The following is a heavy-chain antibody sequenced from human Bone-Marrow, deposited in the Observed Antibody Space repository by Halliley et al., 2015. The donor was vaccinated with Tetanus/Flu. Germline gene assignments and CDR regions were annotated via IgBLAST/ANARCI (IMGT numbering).Heavy chain of an antibody. V-gene: IGHV4-34*01. CDR3: ARGEDFDYLLPSF. J-gene: IGHJ4*02. CDR2: FTHSGST. Sequence: TLSLTCAVYGGSFRGYYWSWIRQPPGKGLEWIGEFTHSGSTNYNPSLKSRVTISVDTSTNQFSLKLTSMTAADTAVYYCARGEDFDYLLPSFWGQGTLVTVSS. CDR1: GGSFRGYY. D-gene: IGHD3-9*01.